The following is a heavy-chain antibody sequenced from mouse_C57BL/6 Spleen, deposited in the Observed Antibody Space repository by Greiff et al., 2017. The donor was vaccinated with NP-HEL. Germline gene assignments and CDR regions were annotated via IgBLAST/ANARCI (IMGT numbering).Heavy chain of an antibody. CDR1: GYAFSSSW. CDR3: ARSYDYGPFAY. Sequence: QVQLQQSGPELVKPGASVKISCKASGYAFSSSWMNWVKQRPGKGLEWIGRIYPGGGDTNYNGKFKGKAQLNADKSSSTAYIQLSSLASEASAFDFCARSYDYGPFAYWGQGTLVTVSA. V-gene: IGHV1-82*01. J-gene: IGHJ3*01. D-gene: IGHD2-4*01. CDR2: IYPGGGDT.